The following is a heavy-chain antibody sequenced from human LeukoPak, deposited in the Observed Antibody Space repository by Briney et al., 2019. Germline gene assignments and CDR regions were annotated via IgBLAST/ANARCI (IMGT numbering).Heavy chain of an antibody. CDR2: IYYSGGT. Sequence: SETLSLTCTVSGDSISSYYWSWIRQPPGKGLEWIGYIYYSGGTFYNSSLKSRLTISVDTSKSQFSLKLTSVTAADTALYYCARYSGSHYAFDIWGQGTMVTMSS. D-gene: IGHD1-26*01. V-gene: IGHV4-59*04. J-gene: IGHJ3*02. CDR3: ARYSGSHYAFDI. CDR1: GDSISSYY.